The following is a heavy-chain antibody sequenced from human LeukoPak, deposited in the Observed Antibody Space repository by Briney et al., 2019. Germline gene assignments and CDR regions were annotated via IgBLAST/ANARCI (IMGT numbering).Heavy chain of an antibody. Sequence: PSETLSLTCAVYGGSFSGYYWSWIRQPPGKGLEWIGEINHSGSTNYNPSLKSRVTISVDTSKNQFSLKLSSVTAADTAVYYCARTVEMATMLHYMDVWGKGTTVTVSS. V-gene: IGHV4-34*01. D-gene: IGHD5-24*01. CDR2: INHSGST. CDR3: ARTVEMATMLHYMDV. J-gene: IGHJ6*03. CDR1: GGSFSGYY.